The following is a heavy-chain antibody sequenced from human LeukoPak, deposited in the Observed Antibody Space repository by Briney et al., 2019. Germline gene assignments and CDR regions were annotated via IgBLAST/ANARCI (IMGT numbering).Heavy chain of an antibody. J-gene: IGHJ4*02. CDR2: IAYDGSNK. Sequence: GGSLRLSCAASGFTFSSYAMHWVRQAPGKGLEWVAVIAYDGSNKYYVDSGKGRFTISRDNSKNTLYLQMNSLRAEDTAVYYCARGAYASSWLNFDYWGQGTLVTVSS. V-gene: IGHV3-30*03. D-gene: IGHD6-13*01. CDR3: ARGAYASSWLNFDY. CDR1: GFTFSSYA.